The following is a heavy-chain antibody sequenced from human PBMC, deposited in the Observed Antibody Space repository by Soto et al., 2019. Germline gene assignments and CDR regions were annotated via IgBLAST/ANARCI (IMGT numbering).Heavy chain of an antibody. J-gene: IGHJ4*02. Sequence: QVQLQESGPGLVKPSQTLSLTCTVSGGSISSGGYYWSWIRQHPGKGLEWIGYIYYSGSTYYNPSLKSRVTISVDTSKNQFSLKLSSVTAADTAVYYCARGRDVVVVAAKGFDYWGLGTLVTVSS. V-gene: IGHV4-31*03. CDR2: IYYSGST. D-gene: IGHD2-15*01. CDR3: ARGRDVVVVAAKGFDY. CDR1: GGSISSGGYY.